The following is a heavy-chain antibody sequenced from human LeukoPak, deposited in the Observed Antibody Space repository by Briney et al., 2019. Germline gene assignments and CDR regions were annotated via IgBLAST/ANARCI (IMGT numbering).Heavy chain of an antibody. J-gene: IGHJ3*02. D-gene: IGHD6-19*01. CDR2: ISYDKSNK. CDR3: ARSGVQWQWLLTYDAFDI. Sequence: PGGSLRLSCAASGFTFSSYAMHWVRQAPGKGLEWVALISYDKSNKYYADSVKGRFTISRDNSKNTLCVQMNSLRTEDTAVYYCARSGVQWQWLLTYDAFDIWGQGTMVTVSS. V-gene: IGHV3-30-3*01. CDR1: GFTFSSYA.